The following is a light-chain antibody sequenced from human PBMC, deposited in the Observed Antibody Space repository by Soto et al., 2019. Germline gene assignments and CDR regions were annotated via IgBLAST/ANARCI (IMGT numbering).Light chain of an antibody. Sequence: EIVMTQSPATLSVSPGERATLSCRASQSVSSDLAWYQQKPGQAPRLLIYGASTRATDIPARFSGCGSGTEFTLTISSLQSEDFASYYCQQYYKWPPKTFGQGTKVEIK. CDR2: GAS. V-gene: IGKV3-15*01. CDR1: QSVSSD. CDR3: QQYYKWPPKT. J-gene: IGKJ1*01.